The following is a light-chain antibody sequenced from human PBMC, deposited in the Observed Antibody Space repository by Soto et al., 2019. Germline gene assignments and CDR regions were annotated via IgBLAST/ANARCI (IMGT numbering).Light chain of an antibody. V-gene: IGKV1-39*01. Sequence: IQMNQSPCPLPASVGARDPITCRASQSISNWLAWYQQKPGKAPKLLIYAASSLQSGVPSRFSGSGSGTDFTLTISSLQPEDFATYYCQQSYRNASITFGQGTDWRL. CDR1: QSISNW. J-gene: IGKJ5*01. CDR3: QQSYRNASIT. CDR2: AAS.